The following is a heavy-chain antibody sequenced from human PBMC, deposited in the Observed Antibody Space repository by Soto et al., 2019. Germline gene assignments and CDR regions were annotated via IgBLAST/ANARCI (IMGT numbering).Heavy chain of an antibody. V-gene: IGHV3-21*01. J-gene: IGHJ6*02. Sequence: GGSLRLSCVASAFTFNNFPMHWVRQAPGKGLQWLASITTTSTYKYYADSVKGRFSISRDNAKNSLYLELTNLRSEETAVYYCAREKCSSTSCNHGMDVWGLGTTVTVSS. CDR3: AREKCSSTSCNHGMDV. CDR2: ITTTSTYK. D-gene: IGHD2-2*01. CDR1: AFTFNNFP.